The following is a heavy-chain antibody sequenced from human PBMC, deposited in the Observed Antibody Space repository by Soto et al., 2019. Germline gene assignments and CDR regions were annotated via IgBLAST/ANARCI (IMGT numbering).Heavy chain of an antibody. CDR3: TRYCPTASCYIRYGMDV. Sequence: EVQLLESGGGVVQPGGSLRLSCAASGFTFSSYAMTWVSQAPGKGLEWVSTISGSGGTTYYADSVRVPFTISRDNSKNKLYMQMNTLRAEDTALYSCTRYCPTASCYIRYGMDVWGQGTTVTVSS. J-gene: IGHJ6*02. CDR1: GFTFSSYA. D-gene: IGHD2-2*02. V-gene: IGHV3-23*01. CDR2: ISGSGGTT.